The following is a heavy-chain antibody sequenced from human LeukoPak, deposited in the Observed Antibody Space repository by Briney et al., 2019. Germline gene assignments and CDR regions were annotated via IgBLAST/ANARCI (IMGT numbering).Heavy chain of an antibody. Sequence: PSETLSLTCTVSGGSISSGDYYWRWVRQPPGKGLEWIGYIYYSGSTYYNPSLKSRVTISVDTSKNQFSLKLSSVTAADTAVYYCARDLPTRDGYSYYGMDVWGQGTTVTVSS. CDR2: IYYSGST. V-gene: IGHV4-30-4*01. CDR1: GGSISSGDYY. CDR3: ARDLPTRDGYSYYGMDV. J-gene: IGHJ6*02. D-gene: IGHD5-24*01.